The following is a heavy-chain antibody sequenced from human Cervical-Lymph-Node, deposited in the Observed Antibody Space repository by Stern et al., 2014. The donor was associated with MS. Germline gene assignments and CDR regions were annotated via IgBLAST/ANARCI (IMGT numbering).Heavy chain of an antibody. D-gene: IGHD6-19*01. J-gene: IGHJ6*02. CDR2: INPRGGST. Sequence: QLVQSGAEVKKPGASVKVSCKASGYTFTNYYMHWVRQAPGQGLEWMGIINPRGGSTSYAQKFQGRCTMTRDTSTSTVYMELSSLRSEDTAVYYCAREVAGHRLGMMDVWGQGTTVTVSS. CDR1: GYTFTNYY. CDR3: AREVAGHRLGMMDV. V-gene: IGHV1-46*01.